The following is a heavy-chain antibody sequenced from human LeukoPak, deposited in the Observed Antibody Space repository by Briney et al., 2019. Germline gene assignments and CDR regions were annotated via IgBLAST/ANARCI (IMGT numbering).Heavy chain of an antibody. CDR1: GFTTHYW. J-gene: IGHJ6*03. D-gene: IGHD7-27*01. V-gene: IGHV3-7*03. CDR2: IDRDGRVQ. Sequence: GGSLRLSCTASGFTTHYWLNWVRQSPGKGLEWVANIDRDGRVQHYVDSVGGRFTISRDNSKDTLYLEMNSLRADDTAEYYCAKDGDVRVQNYYWHLDVWGRGTTVSVSS. CDR3: AKDGDVRVQNYYWHLDV.